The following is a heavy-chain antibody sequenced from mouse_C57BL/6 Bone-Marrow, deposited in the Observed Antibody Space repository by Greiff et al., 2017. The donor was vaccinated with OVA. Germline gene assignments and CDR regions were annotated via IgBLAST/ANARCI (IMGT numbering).Heavy chain of an antibody. CDR3: TVLITAAFFDY. J-gene: IGHJ2*01. CDR2: IDPENGDT. V-gene: IGHV14-4*01. D-gene: IGHD1-1*01. Sequence: VQLQQSGAELVRPGASVKLSCTASGFNIKDDYMHWVKQRPEQGLEWIGWIDPENGDTEYASKFQGKATITADTSSNTAYLQLISQTSEDTAVYYYTVLITAAFFDYWGQGTTLTVSS. CDR1: GFNIKDDY.